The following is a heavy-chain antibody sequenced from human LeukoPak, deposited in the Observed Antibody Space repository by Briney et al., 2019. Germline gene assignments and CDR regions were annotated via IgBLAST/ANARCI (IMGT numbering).Heavy chain of an antibody. CDR3: ARNHDLEQLAYAFDI. D-gene: IGHD6-6*01. V-gene: IGHV1-2*02. J-gene: IGHJ3*02. CDR1: GYTFTGYY. Sequence: GASVKVSCKASGYTFTGYYMHWVRQAPGQGLEWMGWINPNSGGTKYAQKFQGRVTMTRDTSISTVYMELRRLRSDDTAVYYCARNHDLEQLAYAFDIWGQGTMVTVSS. CDR2: INPNSGGT.